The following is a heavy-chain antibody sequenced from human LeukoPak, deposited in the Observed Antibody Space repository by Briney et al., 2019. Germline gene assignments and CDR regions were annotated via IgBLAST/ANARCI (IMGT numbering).Heavy chain of an antibody. CDR2: INPNSGDT. V-gene: IGHV1-2*02. D-gene: IGHD2-21*02. J-gene: IGHJ3*02. CDR1: GYTFIGHY. Sequence: ASVKVSCKASGYTFIGHYLHWVRQAPGQGLEWMGWINPNSGDTNPAQKFQGRVTMTRDTSISTAYMELTRLRPHDTAVYFCARVVGTGDAFDIWGQGTMVTVSS. CDR3: ARVVGTGDAFDI.